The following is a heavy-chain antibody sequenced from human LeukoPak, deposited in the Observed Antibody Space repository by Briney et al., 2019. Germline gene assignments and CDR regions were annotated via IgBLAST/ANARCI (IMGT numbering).Heavy chain of an antibody. CDR2: ITWNSGNI. D-gene: IGHD1-26*01. J-gene: IGHJ4*02. CDR1: GFTFDDYT. Sequence: PGGSLRLSRAASGFTFDDYTIHWVRQAPGKGLEWVSSITWNSGNIGYAVSVRGRFTLSRDNAKNSLYLQMNSLRAEDTAVYYCASPAGATGGYWGQGTLVTVSS. CDR3: ASPAGATGGY. V-gene: IGHV3-9*01.